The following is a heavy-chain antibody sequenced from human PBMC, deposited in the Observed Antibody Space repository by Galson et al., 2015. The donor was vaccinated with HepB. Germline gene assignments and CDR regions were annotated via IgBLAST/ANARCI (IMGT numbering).Heavy chain of an antibody. Sequence: SLRLSCAASGFTFSSYGMHWVRQAPGKGLEWVAVISYDGSNKYYADSVKGRFTISRDNSKNTLYLQMNSLRAEDTAVYYCANGDYYDIPQWEIVDYWGQGTLVTVSS. CDR3: ANGDYYDIPQWEIVDY. V-gene: IGHV3-30*18. J-gene: IGHJ4*02. D-gene: IGHD3-22*01. CDR1: GFTFSSYG. CDR2: ISYDGSNK.